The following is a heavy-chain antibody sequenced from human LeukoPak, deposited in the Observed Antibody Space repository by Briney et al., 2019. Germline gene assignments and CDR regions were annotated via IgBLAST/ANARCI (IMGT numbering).Heavy chain of an antibody. CDR1: GFTVSGFA. Sequence: GGSLRLSCAASGFTVSGFAMSWVRRTPGKGLEWVSGISGSGDNTLYADSVKGRFTISRDNSKNTLYLEMNGLRAEDTAIYYCAKMKGHPLPKYYMDVWGQGTTVTVSS. D-gene: IGHD1-26*01. J-gene: IGHJ6*01. CDR3: AKMKGHPLPKYYMDV. CDR2: ISGSGDNT. V-gene: IGHV3-23*01.